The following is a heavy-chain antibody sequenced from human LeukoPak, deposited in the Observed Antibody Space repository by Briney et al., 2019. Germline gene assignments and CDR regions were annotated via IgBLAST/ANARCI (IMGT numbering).Heavy chain of an antibody. J-gene: IGHJ4*02. CDR1: RFIFSNYW. D-gene: IGHD6-6*01. CDR2: IKQDGSDK. Sequence: GGSLRLSCAASRFIFSNYWMSWVRQAPGKGLAWVANIKQDGSDKYYVDSVKGRFTFSRDNAKNSLYLQMNSLRVEDTGVYYCARIGYSSSSIDYWGQGTLVTVSS. CDR3: ARIGYSSSSIDY. V-gene: IGHV3-7*01.